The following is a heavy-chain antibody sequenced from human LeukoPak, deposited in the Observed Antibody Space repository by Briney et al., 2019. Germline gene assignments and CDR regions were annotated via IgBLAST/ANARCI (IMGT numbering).Heavy chain of an antibody. CDR3: AKDRSDYVWGSYRSPSTAEIDY. Sequence: PGGSLRLSCAASGFTFDDYAMHWVRHAPGKGLEWVSLISWDGGSTYYADSVKGRFTISRDNSKNSLYLQMNSLRAEDTALYYCAKDRSDYVWGSYRSPSTAEIDYWGQGTLVTVSS. CDR1: GFTFDDYA. J-gene: IGHJ4*02. D-gene: IGHD3-16*02. V-gene: IGHV3-43D*03. CDR2: ISWDGGST.